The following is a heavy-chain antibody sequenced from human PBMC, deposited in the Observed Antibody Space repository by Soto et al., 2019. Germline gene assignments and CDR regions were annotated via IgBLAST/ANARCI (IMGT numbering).Heavy chain of an antibody. CDR1: GYTFTSYG. V-gene: IGHV1-18*04. Sequence: ASVKVSCKAPGYTFTSYGISWVRQAPGQGLEWMGWISAYNGNTNYAQKLQGRVTVTTDTSTSTAYMELRSLRSDDTAVYYCARAGIVVVITRHDAFDIWGQGTMVTVSS. D-gene: IGHD3-22*01. CDR2: ISAYNGNT. CDR3: ARAGIVVVITRHDAFDI. J-gene: IGHJ3*02.